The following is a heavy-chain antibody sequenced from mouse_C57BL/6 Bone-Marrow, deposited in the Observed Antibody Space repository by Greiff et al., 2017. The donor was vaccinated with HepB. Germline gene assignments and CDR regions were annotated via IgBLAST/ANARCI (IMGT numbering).Heavy chain of an antibody. Sequence: VQLQQSGAELVRPGASVKLSCTASGFNIKDDYMHWVKQRPEQGLEWIGWIDPENGDTEYASKFQGKATITADTSSNTAYLQLSSLTSEDTAVYYCTLLPYWYFDVWGTGTTVTVSS. J-gene: IGHJ1*03. CDR3: TLLPYWYFDV. V-gene: IGHV14-4*01. CDR2: IDPENGDT. CDR1: GFNIKDDY. D-gene: IGHD5-5*01.